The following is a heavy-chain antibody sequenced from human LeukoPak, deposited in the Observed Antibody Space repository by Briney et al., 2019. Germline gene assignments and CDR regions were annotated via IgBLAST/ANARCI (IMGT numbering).Heavy chain of an antibody. J-gene: IGHJ4*02. V-gene: IGHV3-30*02. CDR2: IKYDGSRT. CDR1: GMTFERHG. D-gene: IGHD3-3*01. Sequence: GGSLRLFCAVSGMTFERHGMHWVRQPPGKGLEWLAFIKYDGSRTDYEDSVKGRFTVSRDNSKNTLYLEMNSLRAEDTAVYYCVKDTIFTVDSFDYWGQGTLVTVSS. CDR3: VKDTIFTVDSFDY.